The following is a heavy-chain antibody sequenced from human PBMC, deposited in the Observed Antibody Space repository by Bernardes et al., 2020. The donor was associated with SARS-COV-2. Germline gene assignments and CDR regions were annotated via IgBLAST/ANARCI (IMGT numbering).Heavy chain of an antibody. D-gene: IGHD3-10*01. Sequence: SETLSLTRTVSGGPMTNDYWSWIRQSPGKGLEWLAYISTTGSTNYSPSLKSRLTISLDTSKNQVSLNLSSVTAADTAIYYCARDRGFRYFDLWGRGTLVTVSS. V-gene: IGHV4-4*08. J-gene: IGHJ2*01. CDR1: GGPMTNDY. CDR3: ARDRGFRYFDL. CDR2: ISTTGST.